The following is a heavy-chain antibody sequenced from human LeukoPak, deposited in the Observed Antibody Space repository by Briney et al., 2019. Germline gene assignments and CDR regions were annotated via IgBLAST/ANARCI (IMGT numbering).Heavy chain of an antibody. CDR2: ISSSGSTI. CDR1: GFTFSDYY. CDR3: AREGWFGELSLDY. Sequence: PGGSLRLSCAASGFTFSDYYMSWIHQAPGKGLEWVSYISSSGSTIYYADSVKGRFTISRDNAKNSLYLQMNSLRAEDTAVYYCAREGWFGELSLDYWGQGTLVTVSS. J-gene: IGHJ4*02. D-gene: IGHD3-10*01. V-gene: IGHV3-11*01.